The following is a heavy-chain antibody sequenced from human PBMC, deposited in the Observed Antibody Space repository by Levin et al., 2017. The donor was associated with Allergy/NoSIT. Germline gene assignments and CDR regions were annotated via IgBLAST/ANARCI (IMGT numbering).Heavy chain of an antibody. CDR1: GYTLTELS. Sequence: ASVKVSCKVSGYTLTELSMHWVRQAPGKGLEWMGGFDPEDGETIYAQKFQGRVTMTEDTSTDTAYMELSSLRSEDTAVYYCATDSSHDTSFDYWGQGTLVTVSS. J-gene: IGHJ4*02. CDR2: FDPEDGET. V-gene: IGHV1-24*01. CDR3: ATDSSHDTSFDY. D-gene: IGHD3-9*01.